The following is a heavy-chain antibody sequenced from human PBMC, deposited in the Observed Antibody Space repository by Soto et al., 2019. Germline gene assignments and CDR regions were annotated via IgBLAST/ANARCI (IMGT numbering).Heavy chain of an antibody. CDR1: GGSISSGGYY. J-gene: IGHJ3*02. Sequence: SETLSLTCTVSGGSISSGGYYWSWIRQHPGKGLEWIGSIYYSGSTYYNPSLKSRFTISVDTSKNQFSLKLSSVTAADTAVYYCARATLVGANFDAFDIWGQGTMVTVSS. V-gene: IGHV4-31*03. CDR3: ARATLVGANFDAFDI. D-gene: IGHD1-26*01. CDR2: IYYSGST.